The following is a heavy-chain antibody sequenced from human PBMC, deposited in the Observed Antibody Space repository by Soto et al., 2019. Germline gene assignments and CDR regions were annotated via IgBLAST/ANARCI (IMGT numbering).Heavy chain of an antibody. CDR3: ARLQDGLGNYDFWSGYLAYYYGMDV. J-gene: IGHJ6*02. Sequence: ASVKVSCKASGYTFTSYDINWVRQATGQGLEGMGWMNPNSGNTGYAQKFQGRVTMTRNTSISTAYMELSSLRSEDTAVYYCARLQDGLGNYDFWSGYLAYYYGMDVWGQGTTVTVSS. CDR1: GYTFTSYD. V-gene: IGHV1-8*01. D-gene: IGHD3-3*01. CDR2: MNPNSGNT.